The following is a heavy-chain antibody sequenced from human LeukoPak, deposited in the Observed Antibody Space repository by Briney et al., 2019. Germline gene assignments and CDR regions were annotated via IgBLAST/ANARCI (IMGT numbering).Heavy chain of an antibody. CDR1: GFTFSSYA. Sequence: GGSLRLSCAASGFTFSSYAMSWVRQAPGKGLEWVSAISGSGGSTYYADSVKGRFTISRDNSKNTLYLQMNSLRAEDTAVYYCSKGFGAPGLRYFLNLFQPLGQGTPGNVSS. CDR2: ISGSGGST. D-gene: IGHD3-16*01. J-gene: IGHJ5*01. V-gene: IGHV3-23*01. CDR3: SKGFGAPGLRYFLNLFQP.